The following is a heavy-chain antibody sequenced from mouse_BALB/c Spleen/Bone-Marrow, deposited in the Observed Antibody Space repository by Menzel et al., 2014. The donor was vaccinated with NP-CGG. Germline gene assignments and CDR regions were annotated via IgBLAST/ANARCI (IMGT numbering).Heavy chain of an antibody. CDR2: ISYSDNT. D-gene: IGHD2-3*01. CDR1: GDFITSGY. Sequence: VQLQQSGPSLVKPSQTLSLTCSVTGDFITSGYWNWIRKFPGNKLEFMGYISYSDNTYFNPSLKSRISITRDTSKNQYYLQLNSVTTEDTATYYCARLGGYYAWFAYWGQGTLVTVSA. J-gene: IGHJ3*01. V-gene: IGHV3-8*02. CDR3: ARLGGYYAWFAY.